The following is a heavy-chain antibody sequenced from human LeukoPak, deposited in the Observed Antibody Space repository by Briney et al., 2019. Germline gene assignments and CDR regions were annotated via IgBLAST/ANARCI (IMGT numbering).Heavy chain of an antibody. V-gene: IGHV4-59*01. CDR3: ARAFYGGNIDY. D-gene: IGHD4-23*01. J-gene: IGHJ4*02. CDR2: FHYSGST. Sequence: SETLSLTCPVAGASTSSYYWSWIRQPPGKGLEWIGYFHYSGSTNYNPSLKSRVTISVDTSKNLFSLKLSSVTAADTAVYYCARAFYGGNIDYWGQGTLVTVSS. CDR1: GASTSSYY.